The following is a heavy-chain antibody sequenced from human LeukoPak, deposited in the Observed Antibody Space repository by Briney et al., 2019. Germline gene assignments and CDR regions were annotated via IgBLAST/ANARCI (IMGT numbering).Heavy chain of an antibody. Sequence: SETLSLTCAVYGGSFSGYYWSWIRQPPGKGLEWIGEINHSGSTNYNPSLKSRVAISVDTSKNQFSLKLSSVTAADTAVYYCARGRRWLQLGAFDIWGQGTMVTVSS. CDR1: GGSFSGYY. CDR2: INHSGST. D-gene: IGHD5-24*01. J-gene: IGHJ3*02. V-gene: IGHV4-34*01. CDR3: ARGRRWLQLGAFDI.